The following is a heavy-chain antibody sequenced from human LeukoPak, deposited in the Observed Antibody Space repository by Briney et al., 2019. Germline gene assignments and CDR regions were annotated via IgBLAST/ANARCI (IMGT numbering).Heavy chain of an antibody. CDR2: ISGTSSHI. Sequence: GGSLRLSCAASGFTFSTYSMNWVRQAPGKGLEWVSIISGTSSHIFDADSVKGRFTISRDNAKNSLYLQMNSLRAEDTAVYYCARSVIVADTTRGFDYWGQGILVTVAS. D-gene: IGHD2/OR15-2a*01. V-gene: IGHV3-21*01. CDR1: GFTFSTYS. J-gene: IGHJ4*02. CDR3: ARSVIVADTTRGFDY.